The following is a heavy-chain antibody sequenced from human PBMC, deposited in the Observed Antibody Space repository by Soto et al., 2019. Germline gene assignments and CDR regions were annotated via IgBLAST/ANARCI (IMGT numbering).Heavy chain of an antibody. D-gene: IGHD6-13*01. CDR2: IVVSSGNT. Sequence: SVKVSCKASGFTFTSSAVQWVRQARGQRLEWIGWIVVSSGNTNYAQKFQERVTITRDMSTSTAYMELSSLRSEDTAVYYCAASGDSSSWRRNDYYYYGMDVWGQGTTVTVSS. J-gene: IGHJ6*02. CDR3: AASGDSSSWRRNDYYYYGMDV. V-gene: IGHV1-58*01. CDR1: GFTFTSSA.